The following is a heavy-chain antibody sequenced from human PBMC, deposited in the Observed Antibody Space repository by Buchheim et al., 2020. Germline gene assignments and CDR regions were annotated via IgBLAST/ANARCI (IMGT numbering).Heavy chain of an antibody. CDR1: GGSISNSDSYY. CDR2: IYYSGST. Sequence: QQQLQESGPGLVKPSETLSLTCTVSGGSISNSDSYYWGWIRQPPGKGLEWIGYIYYSGSTYYNPSLKSRVTISVDTSKNQFSLKLSSVTAADTAVYYCARVTLARGGTRPNYYDSSGYFPDYWGQGTL. J-gene: IGHJ4*02. CDR3: ARVTLARGGTRPNYYDSSGYFPDY. V-gene: IGHV4-31*03. D-gene: IGHD3-22*01.